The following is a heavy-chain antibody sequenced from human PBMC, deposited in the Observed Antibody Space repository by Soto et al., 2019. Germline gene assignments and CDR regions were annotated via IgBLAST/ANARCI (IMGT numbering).Heavy chain of an antibody. Sequence: GGSLRLSCAAFGFTVSDYAMHWHWVRQAPGKGLEWVAVVSSDGRNKFSADSVRGRFTISRDNSKNTLYLQMNSLRVEDTAVYYCAKNGGPVRGPVPRYYLDSWGQGTLVTVSS. CDR2: VSSDGRNK. J-gene: IGHJ4*02. CDR3: AKNGGPVRGPVPRYYLDS. CDR1: GFTVSDYA. D-gene: IGHD3-10*01. V-gene: IGHV3-30*18.